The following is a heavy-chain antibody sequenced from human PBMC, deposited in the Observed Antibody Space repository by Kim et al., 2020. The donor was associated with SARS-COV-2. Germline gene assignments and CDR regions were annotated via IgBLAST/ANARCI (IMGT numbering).Heavy chain of an antibody. CDR3: ARHLDGFYFDY. J-gene: IGHJ4*02. CDR2: N. V-gene: IGHV6-1*01. Sequence: NDYALSMTSRLSIHPDTSKNQFSLQLNSVTPEDTAVYYCARHLDGFYFDYWGRGTLVTVSS. D-gene: IGHD5-12*01.